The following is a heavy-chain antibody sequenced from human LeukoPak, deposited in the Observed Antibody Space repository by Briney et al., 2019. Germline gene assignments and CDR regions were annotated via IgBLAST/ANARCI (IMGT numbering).Heavy chain of an antibody. CDR2: IWYDGSNK. J-gene: IGHJ4*02. V-gene: IGHV3-33*01. Sequence: GGSLRLSCAASGFTFSSYGMHWVRQAPGKGLEGVAVIWYDGSNKYYADSVKGRFTISRDNSKNTLYLQMNSLRAEDTAVYYCAREVRGVAPGDYWGQGTLVTVSS. CDR3: AREVRGVAPGDY. CDR1: GFTFSSYG. D-gene: IGHD3-10*01.